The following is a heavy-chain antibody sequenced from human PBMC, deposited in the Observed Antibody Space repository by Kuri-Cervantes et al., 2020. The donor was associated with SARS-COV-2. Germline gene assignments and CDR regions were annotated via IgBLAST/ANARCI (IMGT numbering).Heavy chain of an antibody. CDR3: ARDSYYYGSGRMDV. CDR1: GFTFSSYA. J-gene: IGHJ6*02. D-gene: IGHD3-10*01. CDR2: ISYDGSNK. Sequence: GGSLRLSCAASGFTFSSYAMHWVRQAPGKGLEWVAVISYDGSNKYYADSVKGRFTISRDNSKNTLCLQMNSLRAEDTAVYYCARDSYYYGSGRMDVWGQGTTVTVSS. V-gene: IGHV3-30-3*01.